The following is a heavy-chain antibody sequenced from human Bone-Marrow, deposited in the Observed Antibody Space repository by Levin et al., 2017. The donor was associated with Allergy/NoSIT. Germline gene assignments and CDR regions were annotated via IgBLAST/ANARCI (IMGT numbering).Heavy chain of an antibody. CDR1: GFTFSGYT. D-gene: IGHD3-10*01. V-gene: IGHV3-21*01. CDR2: ISSTSSYI. Sequence: GESLKISCEGSGFTFSGYTIHWVRQAPGKGLEWVSSISSTSSYIHYADSVKGRFTISRDNAKNSLYLQMNSLRAEDTAVYYCARGGGSTKGGMDVWGQGTTVTVSS. J-gene: IGHJ6*02. CDR3: ARGGGSTKGGMDV.